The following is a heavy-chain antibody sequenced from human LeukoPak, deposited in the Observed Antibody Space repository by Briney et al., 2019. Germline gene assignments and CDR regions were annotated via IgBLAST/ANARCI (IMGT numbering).Heavy chain of an antibody. Sequence: GGSLRLSCAASGLTFSNYAMNWVRQAPGKGLEWVSIISGSDGRIYYADSVKGRSTISRDNSQNTMYLQVNDLRAEDTAVYYCATWPGSWYGEDYWGQGTLVTVSS. CDR2: ISGSDGRI. CDR3: ATWPGSWYGEDY. CDR1: GLTFSNYA. D-gene: IGHD3-10*01. V-gene: IGHV3-23*01. J-gene: IGHJ4*02.